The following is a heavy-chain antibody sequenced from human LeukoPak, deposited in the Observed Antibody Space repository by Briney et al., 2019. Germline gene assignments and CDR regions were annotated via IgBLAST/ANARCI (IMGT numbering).Heavy chain of an antibody. V-gene: IGHV3-30*02. Sequence: GGSLRLSCAASGFTFSSYGMHWVRQAPGKGLEWVAFIRYDGSNKYYADSVKGRFTISRDNSKNTLYLQMNSLRAEDTAVYYCAKDKGYQLLRLGFDYWGQGTLVTVSS. D-gene: IGHD2-2*01. J-gene: IGHJ4*02. CDR2: IRYDGSNK. CDR1: GFTFSSYG. CDR3: AKDKGYQLLRLGFDY.